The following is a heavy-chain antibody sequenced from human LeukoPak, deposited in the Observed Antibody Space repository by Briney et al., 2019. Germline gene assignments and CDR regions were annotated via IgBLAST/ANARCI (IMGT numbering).Heavy chain of an antibody. Sequence: ASVNLTCTASGYTFTSYDIHWIRHAHRQGHDLMGIINPSDSSTCYAEKFQGTVSMTRDKSTSTVYMELSSLRCEGTVGYYCARGGSIGYELVPSVTWRYYFDYGGEGCLVTVS. CDR1: GYTFTSYD. CDR3: ARGGSIGYELVPSVTWRYYFDY. CDR2: INPSDSST. V-gene: IGHV1-46*01. J-gene: IGHJ4*02. D-gene: IGHD3-22*01.